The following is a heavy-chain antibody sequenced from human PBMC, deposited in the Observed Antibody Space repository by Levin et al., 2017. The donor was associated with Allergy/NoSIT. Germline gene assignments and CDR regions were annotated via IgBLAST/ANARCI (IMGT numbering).Heavy chain of an antibody. V-gene: IGHV3-9*01. Sequence: SLKISCAASGFTFDDYAMHWVRQAPGMGLEWVSGISWNSGSIAYADSVKGRFTISRDNAKNSLYLQMNSLRVEDTALYYCAKDIRPYCSGGSCFSGIDYWGQGTLVTVSS. D-gene: IGHD2-15*01. CDR1: GFTFDDYA. CDR3: AKDIRPYCSGGSCFSGIDY. J-gene: IGHJ4*02. CDR2: ISWNSGSI.